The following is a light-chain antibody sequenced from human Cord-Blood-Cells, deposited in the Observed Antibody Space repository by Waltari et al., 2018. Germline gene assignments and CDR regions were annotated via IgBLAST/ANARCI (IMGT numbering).Light chain of an antibody. Sequence: QSALTQPRSVSGSPGQSVTISCTGTSSDVGGYNYVSWYQQHPGKAPKLMIYDVSKRAGGVPDSVSGDKSGDTASLTSSGRQSEDEADYYCCSYAGSYTYVFGTGTKVTVL. CDR3: CSYAGSYTYV. CDR1: SSDVGGYNY. CDR2: DVS. V-gene: IGLV2-11*01. J-gene: IGLJ1*01.